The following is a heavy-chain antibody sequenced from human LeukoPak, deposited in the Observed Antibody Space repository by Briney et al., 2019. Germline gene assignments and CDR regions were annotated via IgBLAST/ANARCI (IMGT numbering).Heavy chain of an antibody. CDR2: IIPIFGTA. Sequence: SVKVSCKASGGTFSSYAISWVRQAPGQGLEWMGGIIPIFGTANYAQKFQGRVTITADESTSTAYMELSSLRSEDTAVYYCAGDSSGWLPFDYWGQGTLVTVSS. D-gene: IGHD6-19*01. V-gene: IGHV1-69*01. CDR1: GGTFSSYA. CDR3: AGDSSGWLPFDY. J-gene: IGHJ4*02.